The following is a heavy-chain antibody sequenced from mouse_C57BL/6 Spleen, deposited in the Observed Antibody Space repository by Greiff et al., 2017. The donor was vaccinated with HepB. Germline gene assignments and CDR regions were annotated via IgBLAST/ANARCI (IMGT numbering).Heavy chain of an antibody. D-gene: IGHD1-1*01. CDR2: INPNNGGT. J-gene: IGHJ2*01. CDR1: GYTFTDYY. Sequence: EVQLQQSGPELVKPGASVKISCKASGYTFTDYYMNWVKQSHGKSLEWIGDINPNNGGTSYNQKFKGKATLTVDKSSSTAYMELRSLTSEVSAVYYCARCSYGSSFSYYFDYWGQGTTLTVSS. CDR3: ARCSYGSSFSYYFDY. V-gene: IGHV1-26*01.